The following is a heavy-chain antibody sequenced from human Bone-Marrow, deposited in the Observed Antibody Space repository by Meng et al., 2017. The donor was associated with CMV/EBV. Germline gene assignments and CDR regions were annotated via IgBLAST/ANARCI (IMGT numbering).Heavy chain of an antibody. V-gene: IGHV3-23*01. CDR1: GFTFSSYA. Sequence: GESLKISCAASGFTFSSYAMSWVRQAPGKGLEWVSAISGSGGSTYYADSVKGRFTISRDNSKNTLYLQMNSLRAEDTAVYYCAKHLLLRFLEWFDAFDIWGQGTMVTV. CDR2: ISGSGGST. D-gene: IGHD3-3*01. J-gene: IGHJ3*02. CDR3: AKHLLLRFLEWFDAFDI.